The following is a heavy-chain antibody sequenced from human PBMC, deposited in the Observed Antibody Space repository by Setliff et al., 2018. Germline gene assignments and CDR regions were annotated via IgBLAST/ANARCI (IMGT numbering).Heavy chain of an antibody. Sequence: SETLSLTCAVYGGSFSGYYWSWIRQPPGKGLEWIGEINHSGSTNYNPSLKSRVTISVDTSKNQFSLKLSSVTAADTAVYYCARDKSYLNYFDYWGQGTLVT. CDR1: GGSFSGYY. V-gene: IGHV4-34*01. D-gene: IGHD2-2*01. CDR2: INHSGST. J-gene: IGHJ4*02. CDR3: ARDKSYLNYFDY.